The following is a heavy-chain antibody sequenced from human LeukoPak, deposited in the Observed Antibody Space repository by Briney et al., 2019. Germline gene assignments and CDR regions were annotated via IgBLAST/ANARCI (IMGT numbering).Heavy chain of an antibody. D-gene: IGHD6-19*01. V-gene: IGHV4-4*02. CDR2: IYHSGST. J-gene: IGHJ4*02. Sequence: SETLSLTCAVSGGSISSSNWWSWVRQPPGKGLEWIGEIYHSGSTNYNPSLKSRVTISVDKSKNQFSLKLSSVTAADTAVYYCARVGRAGLRCYDYWGQGTLVTVSS. CDR1: GGSISSSNW. CDR3: ARVGRAGLRCYDY.